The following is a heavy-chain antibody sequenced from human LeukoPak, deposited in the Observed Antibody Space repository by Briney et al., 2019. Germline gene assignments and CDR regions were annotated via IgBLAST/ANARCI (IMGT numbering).Heavy chain of an antibody. Sequence: PGGSLRLSCAASGFTFSSYGMHWVRQAPGKGLEWVAVIWYGGSNKYYADSVKGRFTISRDNSKNTLCLQMNSLRAEDTAVYYCAKSGGGSPYYYYMDVWGKGTTVTVSS. CDR3: AKSGGGSPYYYYMDV. D-gene: IGHD2-15*01. CDR1: GFTFSSYG. CDR2: IWYGGSNK. J-gene: IGHJ6*03. V-gene: IGHV3-30*02.